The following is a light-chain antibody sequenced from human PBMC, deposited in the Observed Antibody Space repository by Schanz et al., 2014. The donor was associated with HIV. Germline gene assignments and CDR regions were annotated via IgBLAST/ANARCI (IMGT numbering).Light chain of an antibody. CDR1: SSDIGGYNY. J-gene: IGLJ2*01. Sequence: QSALTQPPSASGSPGQSITISCTGTSSDIGGYNYVSWYQQHPGKAPKLMIYDVSHRPSGVSNRFSGSKSGNTASLTISGLQAEDEADYYCSSYTISSNVLFRGGTKLTVL. CDR3: SSYTISSNVL. CDR2: DVS. V-gene: IGLV2-14*03.